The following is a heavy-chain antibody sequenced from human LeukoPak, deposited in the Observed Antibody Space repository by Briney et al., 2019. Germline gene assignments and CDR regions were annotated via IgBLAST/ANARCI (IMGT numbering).Heavy chain of an antibody. CDR2: ISDIGTT. D-gene: IGHD4-23*01. Sequence: PSETLSLTCTVSGGSINSSTYYWGWIRQPPGKGLEWIGSISDIGTTYYNPSLKSRATMPVDTSQNQFSLKLNSVTAADTAVYYCARNYGGDPPNWYFDLWGRGTLVTVSS. V-gene: IGHV4-39*07. CDR3: ARNYGGDPPNWYFDL. J-gene: IGHJ2*01. CDR1: GGSINSSTYY.